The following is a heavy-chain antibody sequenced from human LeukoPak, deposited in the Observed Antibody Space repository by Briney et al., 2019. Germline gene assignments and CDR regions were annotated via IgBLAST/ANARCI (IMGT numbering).Heavy chain of an antibody. CDR1: GFTFRRFW. CDR2: RNEDGNKK. Sequence: GGSLRLSCTASGFTFRRFWMGWVRQAPGKGLEWVANRNEDGNKKYYVDSVKGRFTISRDNAKNSLYLQMNSLRAEDTAVYYCAKELSVAGPFDYWGQGTLVTVSS. J-gene: IGHJ4*02. V-gene: IGHV3-7*01. CDR3: AKELSVAGPFDY. D-gene: IGHD6-19*01.